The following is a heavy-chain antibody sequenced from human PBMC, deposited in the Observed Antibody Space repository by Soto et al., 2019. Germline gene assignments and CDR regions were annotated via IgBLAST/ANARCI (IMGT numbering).Heavy chain of an antibody. Sequence: QVQLQQWGAGLLKPSETLSLTCAVDGGSFSGYYWTWIRQPPGTGLEWIGEINQSGSTNYNPSLKSRVTISVDTSMNQFSLKLTSVTAADTAVYYCARDEITGLFDYWGQGTLVTVSS. V-gene: IGHV4-34*01. D-gene: IGHD2-8*02. J-gene: IGHJ4*02. CDR3: ARDEITGLFDY. CDR1: GGSFSGYY. CDR2: INQSGST.